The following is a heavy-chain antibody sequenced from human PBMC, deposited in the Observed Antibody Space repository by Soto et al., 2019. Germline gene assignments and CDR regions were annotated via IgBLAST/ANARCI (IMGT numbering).Heavy chain of an antibody. Sequence: ASVKVSCKASGYTFTSYYIHWVRQAPGQGLEWVGVINPSGGSASYAQKFQGRVTITRDTSASTAYMELSSLRSEDTAVYYCARDLGHRVEYSSSSLDYWGQGTLVTVSS. CDR3: ARDLGHRVEYSSSSLDY. D-gene: IGHD6-6*01. J-gene: IGHJ4*02. CDR2: INPSGGSA. CDR1: GYTFTSYY. V-gene: IGHV1-46*01.